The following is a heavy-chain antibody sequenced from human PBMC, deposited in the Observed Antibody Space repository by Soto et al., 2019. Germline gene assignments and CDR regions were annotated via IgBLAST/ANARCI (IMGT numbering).Heavy chain of an antibody. CDR1: GASVNSGSYY. J-gene: IGHJ3*02. CDR2: IYYSGST. V-gene: IGHV4-61*01. CDR3: ARDFLSFRANDAFDI. Sequence: QVQLQESGPGLVKPSETLSLTCTVSGASVNSGSYYWSWIRQPPGKGLEWIGYIYYSGSTNYNPSLTSRVTISVDTSKNQFSLRLSSVTAADTAVYYCARDFLSFRANDAFDIWGQGTMVTVSS.